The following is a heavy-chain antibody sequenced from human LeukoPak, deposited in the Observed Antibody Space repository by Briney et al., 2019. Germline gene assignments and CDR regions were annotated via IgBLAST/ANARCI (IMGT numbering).Heavy chain of an antibody. CDR1: GGSITSYH. Sequence: ASETLSLTCTVSGGSITSYHYSWLRQPPGKGLKWLGYIYYSGSTNYSPSLKSRVTISVDTSKTQFSLKLSSVTAAHTAVYYCARGGSGASYHYWGQGTLVTVSS. D-gene: IGHD1-26*01. J-gene: IGHJ4*02. CDR2: IYYSGST. V-gene: IGHV4-59*01. CDR3: ARGGSGASYHY.